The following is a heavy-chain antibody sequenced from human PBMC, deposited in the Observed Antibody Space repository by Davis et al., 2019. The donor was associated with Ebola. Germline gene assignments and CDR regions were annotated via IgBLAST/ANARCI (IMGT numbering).Heavy chain of an antibody. CDR3: AKGRSGYGSGHLDN. D-gene: IGHD3-10*01. J-gene: IGHJ4*02. Sequence: SLKISCTASGFTFDDYAMHWVRQTPGKGLEWASSLSWNSDSIGYADSVKGRFTISRDNANNSLYLQMNSLRPEDTALYYCAKGRSGYGSGHLDNWGQGTLVTVSS. CDR1: GFTFDDYA. V-gene: IGHV3-9*01. CDR2: LSWNSDSI.